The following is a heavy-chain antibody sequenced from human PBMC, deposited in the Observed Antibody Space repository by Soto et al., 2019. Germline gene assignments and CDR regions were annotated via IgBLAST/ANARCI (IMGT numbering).Heavy chain of an antibody. CDR2: ISAHNGNT. Sequence: QVHLVQSGAEVKKPGASVKVSCKASGYTFTSYGITWVRQAPGQGLEWMGWISAHNGNTDYAQKLQGRVIVTRDTSTSPAYMDLRSLLSEDTAVYYCARGRYGDYWGQGARVTVSS. CDR3: ARGRYGDY. D-gene: IGHD1-1*01. J-gene: IGHJ4*02. CDR1: GYTFTSYG. V-gene: IGHV1-18*01.